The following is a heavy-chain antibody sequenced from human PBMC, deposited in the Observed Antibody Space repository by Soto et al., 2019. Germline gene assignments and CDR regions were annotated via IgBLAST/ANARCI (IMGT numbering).Heavy chain of an antibody. V-gene: IGHV4-34*01. CDR2: INHRGGA. CDR3: VARGMTYDFLSGPHPFDP. Sequence: SETLSLTCAAHKGSFTDYFWTWSRQSPGRGLEWIGEINHRGGATHNPSLRSRVTISIDTSKNHFSLSLRSLTAADTAVYYCVARGMTYDFLSGPHPFDPWGHGTLVTVSS. J-gene: IGHJ5*02. D-gene: IGHD3-3*01. CDR1: KGSFTDYF.